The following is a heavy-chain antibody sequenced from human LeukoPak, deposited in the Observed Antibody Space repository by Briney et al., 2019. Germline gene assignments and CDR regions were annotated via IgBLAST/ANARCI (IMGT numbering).Heavy chain of an antibody. CDR1: GFTFSSYW. J-gene: IGHJ6*03. D-gene: IGHD4-17*01. Sequence: GGSLRLSCAASGFTFSSYWMSWVRQAPGKGREWVSAISGSGYSTYYADSVKGRFTISRDNSKNTLYLQMNSLRAEDTAVYYCAKYYGDDPDYYYYMDVWGKGTTVTISS. CDR2: ISGSGYST. CDR3: AKYYGDDPDYYYYMDV. V-gene: IGHV3-23*01.